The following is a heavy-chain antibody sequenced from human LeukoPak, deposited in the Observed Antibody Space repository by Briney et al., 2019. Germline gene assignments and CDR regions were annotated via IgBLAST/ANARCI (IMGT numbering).Heavy chain of an antibody. CDR2: ISSSGSTI. CDR3: AREFGGSASGAGY. D-gene: IGHD3-10*01. J-gene: IGHJ4*02. V-gene: IGHV3-48*03. Sequence: HPGGSLRLSCAASGFTFSSYEMNWVRQAPGKGLEWVSYISSSGSTIYHADSVKGRFTISRDNAKNSLYLQMNSLRAEDTAVYYCAREFGGSASGAGYWGQGTLVTVSS. CDR1: GFTFSSYE.